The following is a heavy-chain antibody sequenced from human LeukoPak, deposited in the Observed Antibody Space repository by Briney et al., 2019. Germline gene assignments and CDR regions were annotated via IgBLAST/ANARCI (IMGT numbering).Heavy chain of an antibody. V-gene: IGHV6-1*01. D-gene: IGHD1-26*01. Sequence: SHTLSLTCALSGGSVSSNSATWHWLRQSPSRGLECLGRTYSSSRWYNEYAVSLRSRITINPDTSKNQFSLQLNPVTPDDTAVYYCARVGGHSGTYYDGFDIWGQGTMVTVSS. CDR2: TYSSSRWYN. J-gene: IGHJ3*02. CDR3: ARVGGHSGTYYDGFDI. CDR1: GGSVSSNSAT.